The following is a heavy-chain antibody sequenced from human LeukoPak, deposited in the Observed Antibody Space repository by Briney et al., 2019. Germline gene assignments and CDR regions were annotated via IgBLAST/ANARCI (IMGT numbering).Heavy chain of an antibody. CDR1: GGTFYSNV. Sequence: ASVKVSCKASGGTFYSNVFTWVRQAPGQGLEWMGGTNPITGSPNYAQKFQGRFSISTDESTSTFYMELRSLRSEDTAVYYCARDSRDLEDNYYYMDVWGKGTTVTVSS. D-gene: IGHD2-21*01. CDR2: TNPITGSP. V-gene: IGHV1-69*05. CDR3: ARDSRDLEDNYYYMDV. J-gene: IGHJ6*03.